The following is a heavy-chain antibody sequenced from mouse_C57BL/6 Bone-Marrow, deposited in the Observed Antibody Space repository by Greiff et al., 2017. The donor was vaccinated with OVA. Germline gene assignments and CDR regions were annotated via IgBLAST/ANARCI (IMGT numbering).Heavy chain of an antibody. CDR3: ARPYGSTSYAMDY. CDR2: ISNGGGST. CDR1: GFTFSDYY. J-gene: IGHJ4*01. Sequence: EVKLMESGGGLVQPGGSLKLSCAASGFTFSDYYMYWVRQTPEKRLEWVAYISNGGGSTYYPDTVKGRFTISRDNAKNTLYLQMSRLKSEDTAMYYCARPYGSTSYAMDYWGQGTSVTVSS. D-gene: IGHD1-1*01. V-gene: IGHV5-12*01.